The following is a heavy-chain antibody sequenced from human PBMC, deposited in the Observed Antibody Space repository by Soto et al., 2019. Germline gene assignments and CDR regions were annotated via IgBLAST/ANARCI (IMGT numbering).Heavy chain of an antibody. CDR1: GGSISSGGYY. J-gene: IGHJ5*02. CDR2: IYYSGST. Sequence: QVQLQESGPGLVKPSQTLSLTCPVSGGSISSGGYYWSWIRQHTGKRLEWIGYIYYSGSTYYNPSLKRLVTISVNTTMTQMSQKLRDVTAWHTSTYYCARYSQYELWCGPPDGRWWLDPWAQVTKATLSS. CDR3: ARYSQYELWCGPPDGRWWLDP. D-gene: IGHD3-3*01. V-gene: IGHV4-31*01.